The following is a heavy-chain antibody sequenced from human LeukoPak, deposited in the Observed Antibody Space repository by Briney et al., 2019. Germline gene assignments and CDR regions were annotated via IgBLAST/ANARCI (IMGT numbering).Heavy chain of an antibody. J-gene: IGHJ6*02. CDR3: AKDLSSSWYPNLSYYYYGMDV. V-gene: IGHV3-30*18. Sequence: GGSLRLSCAASGSTFSSYGMHWVRQAPGKGLEWVAVISYDGSNKYYADSVKGRFTISRDNSKNTLYLQMNSLRAEDTAVYYCAKDLSSSWYPNLSYYYYGMDVWGQGTTVTVSS. D-gene: IGHD6-13*01. CDR1: GSTFSSYG. CDR2: ISYDGSNK.